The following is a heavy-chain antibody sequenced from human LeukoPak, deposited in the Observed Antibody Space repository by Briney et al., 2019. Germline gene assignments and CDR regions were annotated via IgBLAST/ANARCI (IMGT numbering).Heavy chain of an antibody. CDR2: INSDGSST. D-gene: IGHD3-16*01. V-gene: IGHV3-74*01. CDR1: GFTFSSYW. CDR3: ARERGGIAVDY. Sequence: GGSLRLSSAASGFTFSSYWMHWVRQAPGKGLVWVSRINSDGSSTSYADSVKGRFTISRDNAKNTLYLQMNSLRAEDTAVYYCARERGGIAVDYWGQGTLVTVSS. J-gene: IGHJ4*02.